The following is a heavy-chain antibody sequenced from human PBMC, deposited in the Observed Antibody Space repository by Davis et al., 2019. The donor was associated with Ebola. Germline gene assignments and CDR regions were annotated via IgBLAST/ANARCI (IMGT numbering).Heavy chain of an antibody. CDR2: ISGSGGST. CDR3: AKGGYCSGGSCYSDYYYYGMDV. Sequence: GGSLRLSCAASGFTSSSHAMSWVRHVPGKGMEWVAAISGSGGSTYYADSGKGRFTISRDNSKNTLYLQMNSLRAEDTAVYYCAKGGYCSGGSCYSDYYYYGMDVWGQGTTVTVSS. D-gene: IGHD2-15*01. V-gene: IGHV3-23*01. J-gene: IGHJ6*02. CDR1: GFTSSSHA.